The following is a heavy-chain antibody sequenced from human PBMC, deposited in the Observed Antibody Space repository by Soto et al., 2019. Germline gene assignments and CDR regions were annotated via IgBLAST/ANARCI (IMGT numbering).Heavy chain of an antibody. V-gene: IGHV4-59*01. D-gene: IGHD4-17*01. CDR1: GGSISSYY. CDR2: IYYSGST. J-gene: IGHJ4*02. CDR3: ARDTGDYLDY. Sequence: SLTCTVSGGSISSYYWSWIRQPPGKGLEWIGYIYYSGSTNYNPSLKSRVTISVDTSKNQFSLKLSSVTAADTAVYYCARDTGDYLDYWGQGTLVTVSS.